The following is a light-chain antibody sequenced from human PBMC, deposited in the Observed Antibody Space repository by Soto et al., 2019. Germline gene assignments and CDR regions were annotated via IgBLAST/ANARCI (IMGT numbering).Light chain of an antibody. CDR3: QQFSSYPLT. V-gene: IGKV3-20*01. Sequence: EFVLTQSPGTLSLSPGERATLSCRASQTVRNNYLAWYQLKPGQAPKLLIYDASSRATGIPDRFSGGGSGTDFILTISRLEPEDFAVYYCQQFSSYPLTFGGGTKVEIK. CDR1: QTVRNNY. J-gene: IGKJ4*01. CDR2: DAS.